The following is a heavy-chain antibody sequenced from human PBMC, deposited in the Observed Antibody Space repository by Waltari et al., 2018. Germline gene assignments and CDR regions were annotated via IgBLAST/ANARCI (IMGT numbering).Heavy chain of an antibody. CDR1: GFTFSSYG. D-gene: IGHD3-10*01. Sequence: QVQLVESGGGVVQPGGSLRLSCAASGFTFSSYGMHWVRQAPGKGLGWVAFIRIDGSNKYYADSVKGRFTISRENSKNTLYLQMNSLRAEDTAVYYCAKDQLLPQEYYFDYWGQGTLVTVSS. V-gene: IGHV3-30*02. J-gene: IGHJ4*02. CDR3: AKDQLLPQEYYFDY. CDR2: IRIDGSNK.